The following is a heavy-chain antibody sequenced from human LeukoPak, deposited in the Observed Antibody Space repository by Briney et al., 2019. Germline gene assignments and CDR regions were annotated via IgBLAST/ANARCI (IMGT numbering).Heavy chain of an antibody. J-gene: IGHJ4*02. CDR1: GFTFSSDG. CDR2: IRHDGSKK. Sequence: PGGSLRLSCAASGFTFSSDGMHWVRQAPGKGLEWVAFIRHDGSKKYYADSVKGRFTTSGDNSKNTLDLQMNSLRPEDTAVYYCAKSGDGYRFDYWGQGTLVTVSS. CDR3: AKSGDGYRFDY. D-gene: IGHD5-24*01. V-gene: IGHV3-30*02.